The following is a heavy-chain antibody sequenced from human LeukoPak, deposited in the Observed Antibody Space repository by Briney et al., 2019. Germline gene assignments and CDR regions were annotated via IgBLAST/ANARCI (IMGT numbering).Heavy chain of an antibody. CDR1: GCSFTSYW. V-gene: IGHV5-10-1*01. CDR3: ARHEAYYDIFTATYYYYGMDV. J-gene: IGHJ6*04. CDR2: IDPSDSYT. D-gene: IGHD3-9*01. Sequence: GESLKISCKGSGCSFTSYWISWVRQMPGKGLEWMGRIDPSDSYTNYSPSFQGHVTISADKSISTAYLQWSSLKASDTAMYYCARHEAYYDIFTATYYYYGMDVWGKGSTVTVSS.